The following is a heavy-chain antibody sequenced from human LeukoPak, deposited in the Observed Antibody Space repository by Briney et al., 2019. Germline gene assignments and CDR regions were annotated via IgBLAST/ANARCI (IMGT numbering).Heavy chain of an antibody. V-gene: IGHV4-4*07. Sequence: SETLSLTCTVSGGSISSYYWSWIRQPAGKGLEWIGRIYTSGSTNYNPSLKSRVTMSVDTSKNQFSLKLSSVTAADTAVYYCASFARDTAMVRDQGSTDYWGQGTLVTVSS. CDR3: ASFARDTAMVRDQGSTDY. J-gene: IGHJ4*02. CDR2: IYTSGST. D-gene: IGHD5-18*01. CDR1: GGSISSYY.